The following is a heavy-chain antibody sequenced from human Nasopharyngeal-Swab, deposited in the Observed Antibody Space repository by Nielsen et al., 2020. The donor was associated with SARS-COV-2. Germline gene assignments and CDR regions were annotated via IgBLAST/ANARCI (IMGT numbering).Heavy chain of an antibody. V-gene: IGHV3-9*01. Sequence: SLRLSCAASGFTFENYAMHWVRQPPGKGLEWVSGITWNSGNKGYAESVQGRFTISRDNAKNSLYLQMNNLRAEDTALYYCAKARRTDTYGYECFDSWGQGTLVTVSS. CDR2: ITWNSGNK. CDR3: AKARRTDTYGYECFDS. J-gene: IGHJ4*02. D-gene: IGHD5-18*01. CDR1: GFTFENYA.